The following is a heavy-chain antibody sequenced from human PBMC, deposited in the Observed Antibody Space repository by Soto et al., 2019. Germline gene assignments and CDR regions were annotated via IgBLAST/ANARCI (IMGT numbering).Heavy chain of an antibody. J-gene: IGHJ6*02. CDR1: GFTSSNYG. V-gene: IGHV3-74*01. D-gene: IGHD3-10*01. CDR2: IKSDGSST. Sequence: EVQLVESGGGLVQPGGSLRLSCAASGFTSSNYGMHWVRQAPGKGLVWVSHIKSDGSSTNYADSVKGRFTISRDNAKNTLDLQMHGLRAEDMAVNYCARAVRSGSFPYYYYAMDVWGQGTTVTVSS. CDR3: ARAVRSGSFPYYYYAMDV.